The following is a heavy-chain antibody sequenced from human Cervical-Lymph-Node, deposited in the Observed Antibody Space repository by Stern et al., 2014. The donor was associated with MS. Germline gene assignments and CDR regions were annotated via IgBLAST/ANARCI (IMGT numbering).Heavy chain of an antibody. CDR2: IWSDGNNK. CDR1: GFTFSSHA. D-gene: IGHD3-22*01. Sequence: QVQLVESGGGVVQPGRSLRLSCAAPGFTFSSHAIHWVRQAPGKGLEWVAVIWSDGNNKYYVDSVKGRFTIFRDNSQNTVYLQMNTLRAEDTAVYYCARDRDTSAYYWGYDAFDFWGQGTMVTVSS. J-gene: IGHJ3*01. V-gene: IGHV3-33*01. CDR3: ARDRDTSAYYWGYDAFDF.